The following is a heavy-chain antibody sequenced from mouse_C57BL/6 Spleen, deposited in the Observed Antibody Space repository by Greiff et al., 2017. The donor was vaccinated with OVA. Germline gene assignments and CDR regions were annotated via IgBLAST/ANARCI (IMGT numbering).Heavy chain of an antibody. V-gene: IGHV1-4*01. Sequence: QVQLQQSGAELARPGASVKMSCKASGYTFTSYTMHWVKQRPGQGLEWIGYINPSSGYTKYNQKFKDKATLTADKSSSTAYMQLSSLTSEDSAVYYSARSLCYGSSYWYFDVWGTGTTVTVSS. CDR2: INPSSGYT. CDR1: GYTFTSYT. CDR3: ARSLCYGSSYWYFDV. D-gene: IGHD1-1*01. J-gene: IGHJ1*03.